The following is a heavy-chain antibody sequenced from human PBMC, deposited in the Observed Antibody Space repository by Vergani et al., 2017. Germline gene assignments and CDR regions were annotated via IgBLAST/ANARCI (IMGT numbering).Heavy chain of an antibody. CDR3: EREGSGRNRKAFDI. CDR2: ISAYNGNT. Sequence: QVQLVQSGAEVKKPGASVKVSCKASGYTFTSYGISWVRQAPGQGLEGMGWISAYNGNTNHAQKLQGRVTMTTDTTTSTAYMELRSLGSDDTAVYYCEREGSGRNRKAFDIWGQGTMVTVSS. CDR1: GYTFTSYG. V-gene: IGHV1-18*01. J-gene: IGHJ3*02. D-gene: IGHD1-26*01.